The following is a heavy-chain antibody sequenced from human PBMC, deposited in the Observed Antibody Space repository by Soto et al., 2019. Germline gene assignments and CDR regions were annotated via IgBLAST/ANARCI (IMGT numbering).Heavy chain of an antibody. D-gene: IGHD3-22*01. Sequence: GGSLRLSWAASGFTFSGSAMHWVRQSSGKGLDWVGRIRSKANSYATAYAASVKGRFTISRDDSKNTAYLQMNSLKTEDTAVYYCTSEGYYDRSGYFYYYYYGMDVWGPGTTLTVYS. CDR2: IRSKANSYAT. J-gene: IGHJ6*02. CDR3: TSEGYYDRSGYFYYYYYGMDV. CDR1: GFTFSGSA. V-gene: IGHV3-73*01.